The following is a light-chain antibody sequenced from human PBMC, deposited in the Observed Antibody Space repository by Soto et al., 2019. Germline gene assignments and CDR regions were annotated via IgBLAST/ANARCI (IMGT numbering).Light chain of an antibody. CDR3: QSYDNSLSGWV. CDR2: GDN. Sequence: QSVLTQPPSVSGAPGQRVTISCTGSSPNIGAGYAVHWYQQLPGTAPKLLIYGDNNRPSGVPDRFSGSKSGTSASLAITGLQAEDEADYYCQSYDNSLSGWVFGGGTKLTVL. CDR1: SPNIGAGYA. V-gene: IGLV1-40*01. J-gene: IGLJ3*02.